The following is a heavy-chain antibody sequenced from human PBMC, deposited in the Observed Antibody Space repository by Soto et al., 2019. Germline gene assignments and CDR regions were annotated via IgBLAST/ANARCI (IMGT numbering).Heavy chain of an antibody. V-gene: IGHV3-30*18. CDR3: AKDGDCSSTSCLLYYYYYGMDV. D-gene: IGHD2-2*01. CDR2: ISYDGSNK. CDR1: GFTFSSYG. Sequence: PGGSLRLSCAASGFTFSSYGMHWVRRAPGKGLEWVAVISYDGSNKYYADSVKGRFTISRDNSKNTLYLQMNSLRAEDTAVYYCAKDGDCSSTSCLLYYYYYGMDVWGQGTTVTVSS. J-gene: IGHJ6*02.